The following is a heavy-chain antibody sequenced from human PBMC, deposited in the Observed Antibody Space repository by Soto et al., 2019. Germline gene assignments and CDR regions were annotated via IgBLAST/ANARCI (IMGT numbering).Heavy chain of an antibody. J-gene: IGHJ3*02. V-gene: IGHV1-18*01. Sequence: GASVKVSCKASGYTFTSYGISGVRQAPGQGLEWMGWISAYNGNTNYAQKLQGRVTMTTDTSTSTAYMELRSLRSDDTAVYYCARDPPVTTGGAFDIWGQGTMVTVSS. D-gene: IGHD4-17*01. CDR2: ISAYNGNT. CDR3: ARDPPVTTGGAFDI. CDR1: GYTFTSYG.